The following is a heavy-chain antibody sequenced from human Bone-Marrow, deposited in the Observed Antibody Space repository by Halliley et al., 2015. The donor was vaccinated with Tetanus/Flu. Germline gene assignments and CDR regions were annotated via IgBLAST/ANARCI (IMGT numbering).Heavy chain of an antibody. Sequence: WIGRINGGNGNTKYSQKFQGRVTLTMDTSTNTAYMELSSLTSDDTSVYFCAREIRVGWYLDLWGPGTLVSVSS. V-gene: IGHV1-3*01. J-gene: IGHJ2*01. CDR3: AREIRVGWYLDL. D-gene: IGHD3-10*01. CDR2: INGGNGNT.